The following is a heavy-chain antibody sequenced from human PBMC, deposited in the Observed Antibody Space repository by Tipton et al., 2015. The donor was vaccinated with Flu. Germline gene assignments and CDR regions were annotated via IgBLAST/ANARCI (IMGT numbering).Heavy chain of an antibody. CDR3: ARVEWDRYYADSSGYFY. J-gene: IGHJ4*02. V-gene: IGHV4-4*02. D-gene: IGHD3-22*01. CDR1: GGSISMSNW. Sequence: TLSLTCAVSGGSISMSNWWSWVRQPPGKGLEWIGEIYHSGSSNQNPSLRSRVIISLDTPKNQFSLELFSVTAADTAVYYCARVEWDRYYADSSGYFYWGQGILVTVSS. CDR2: IYHSGSS.